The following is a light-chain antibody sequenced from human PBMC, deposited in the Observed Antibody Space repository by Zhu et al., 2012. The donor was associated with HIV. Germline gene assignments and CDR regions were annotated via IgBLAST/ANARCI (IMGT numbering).Light chain of an antibody. CDR1: QSISSSF. J-gene: IGKJ5*01. Sequence: EIVLTQSPGTLSLSPGVRATLSCRASQSISSSFLAWYQQKPGQAPILLIYGASNRATGVPDRFSGSGSGTDFTLTITRLEPEDFAVYYCQQYTTSPPITFGQGTRLEIK. CDR3: QQYTTSPPIT. V-gene: IGKV3-20*01. CDR2: GAS.